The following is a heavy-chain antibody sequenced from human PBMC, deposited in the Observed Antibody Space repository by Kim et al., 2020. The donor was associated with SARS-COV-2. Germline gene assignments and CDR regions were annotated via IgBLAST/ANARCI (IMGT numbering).Heavy chain of an antibody. CDR3: ARGGGYYDFWSGYYPNNWFDP. CDR2: INPSGGST. Sequence: GIINPSGGSTSYAQKFQGRVTMTRDTSTSTVYMELRSRRSEDTAVYYCARGGGYYDFWSGYYPNNWFDPWGQGTLVTVSS. V-gene: IGHV1-46*01. J-gene: IGHJ5*02. D-gene: IGHD3-3*01.